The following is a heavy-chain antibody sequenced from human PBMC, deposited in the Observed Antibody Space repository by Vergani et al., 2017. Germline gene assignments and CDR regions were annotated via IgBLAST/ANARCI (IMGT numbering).Heavy chain of an antibody. V-gene: IGHV4-30-2*01. Sequence: QVQLQESGSGLVKPSQTLSLTCAVSGGPISSGGYSWSWIRQPPGKGLEWIGYIYHSGSTYYNPSLKSRVTISVDRSKNQFSLKLSSVTAADTAVYYCARDGSSGYYRYFDYWGQGTLVTVSS. CDR2: IYHSGST. CDR3: ARDGSSGYYRYFDY. D-gene: IGHD3-22*01. CDR1: GGPISSGGYS. J-gene: IGHJ4*02.